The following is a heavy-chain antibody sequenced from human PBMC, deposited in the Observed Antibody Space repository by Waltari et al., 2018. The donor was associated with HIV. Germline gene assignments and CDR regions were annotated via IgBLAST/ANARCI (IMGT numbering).Heavy chain of an antibody. V-gene: IGHV1-18*01. Sequence: QVHLVQSGAELRTPGASVPVFCKASGYTFTNYGITWVRQAPGQGLEWMGWISGYNGDTKYAQKVRGRVTMTTDTSTSTAYLEMGSLRFDDTAVYYCARDHYYGSSGYYSDYWGQGTLVTVSS. CDR2: ISGYNGDT. CDR3: ARDHYYGSSGYYSDY. J-gene: IGHJ4*02. CDR1: GYTFTNYG. D-gene: IGHD3-22*01.